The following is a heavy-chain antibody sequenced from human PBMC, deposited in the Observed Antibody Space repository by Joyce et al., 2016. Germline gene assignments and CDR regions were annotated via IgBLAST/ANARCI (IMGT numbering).Heavy chain of an antibody. CDR2: ISYDGIYK. CDR1: GFTRSNYG. D-gene: IGHD6-25*01. Sequence: QVQLVESGGGVVQPGRTLRLSCAASGFTRSNYGVHWVRQAPGKGLGWVAVISYDGIYKYYADSVKGRFTISMDNSKNTVFLEMNSLRTEDTAVYYCAKILTATYSSGWFLDYWGQGTLVTVSS. CDR3: AKILTATYSSGWFLDY. V-gene: IGHV3-30*18. J-gene: IGHJ4*02.